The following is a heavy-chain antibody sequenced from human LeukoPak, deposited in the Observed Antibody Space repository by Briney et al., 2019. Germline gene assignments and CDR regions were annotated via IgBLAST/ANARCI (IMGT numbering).Heavy chain of an antibody. J-gene: IGHJ3*02. CDR1: GGTFSSYA. D-gene: IGHD2-21*02. Sequence: SVKVSCKASGGTFSSYAIRGVRPAPGQGREWMGGILPFFGTANYAQKFQGRVTITTDEATSTAYMELSSLRSEDTAVYYCAQFCGGDCYPPHDAFDIWGQGTMVTVSS. CDR2: ILPFFGTA. V-gene: IGHV1-69*05. CDR3: AQFCGGDCYPPHDAFDI.